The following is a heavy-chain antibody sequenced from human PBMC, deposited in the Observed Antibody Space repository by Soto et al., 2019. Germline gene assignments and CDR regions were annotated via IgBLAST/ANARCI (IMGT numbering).Heavy chain of an antibody. Sequence: GGSLRLSCEASGFKFDDYMMHWVRQAPGKGLEWISLISWDGGSIDYADSIKGRFTVSRDNSKTSLYLHMHSLTSDDTAFYFCAKEGNGGSSLDSWGQGTLVTVSS. V-gene: IGHV3-43*01. D-gene: IGHD2-15*01. CDR3: AKEGNGGSSLDS. J-gene: IGHJ5*01. CDR2: ISWDGGSI. CDR1: GFKFDDYM.